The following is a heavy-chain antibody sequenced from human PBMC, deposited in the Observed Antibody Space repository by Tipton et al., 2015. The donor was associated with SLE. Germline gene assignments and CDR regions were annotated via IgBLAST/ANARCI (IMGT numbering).Heavy chain of an antibody. Sequence: APGKGLEWVSSISSSSSYIYYADSVKGRFTISRDNAKNSLYLQMNSLRVEDTAVYYCARGFGELLYGFDYWGQGTLVTVSS. D-gene: IGHD3-10*01. CDR2: ISSSSSYI. CDR3: ARGFGELLYGFDY. J-gene: IGHJ4*02. V-gene: IGHV3-21*01.